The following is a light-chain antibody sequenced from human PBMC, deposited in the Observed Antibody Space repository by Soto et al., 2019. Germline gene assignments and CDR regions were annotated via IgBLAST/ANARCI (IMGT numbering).Light chain of an antibody. CDR3: SSYTTRSTYV. CDR1: SRDIGFYNY. J-gene: IGLJ1*01. V-gene: IGLV2-14*03. CDR2: DVS. Sequence: QSVLTQPDSVSGSPGQSLTISCTGTSRDIGFYNYVSWYQQYPGNAPKLIIFDVSNRPSGVSGRFSGSKSGNTASLTISGLLPEDGADYYCSSYTTRSTYVFGSGTKVTV.